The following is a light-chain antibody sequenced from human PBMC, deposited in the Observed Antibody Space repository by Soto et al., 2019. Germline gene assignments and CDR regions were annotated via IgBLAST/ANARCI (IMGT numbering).Light chain of an antibody. CDR1: SSDVGAYNY. V-gene: IGLV2-11*01. CDR2: DVS. CDR3: CSYAGSYTFA. Sequence: QSALTQPRSVSGSPGQSVTISCTGTSSDVGAYNYVSWYQQHPGKAPKLMIYDVSKRPSGVPDRFSGSKSGNTASLTIAGLQAEDEADYYCCSYAGSYTFAFRTGTKLTVL. J-gene: IGLJ1*01.